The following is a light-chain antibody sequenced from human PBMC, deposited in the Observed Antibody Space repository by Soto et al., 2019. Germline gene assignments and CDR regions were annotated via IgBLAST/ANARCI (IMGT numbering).Light chain of an antibody. J-gene: IGKJ5*01. CDR1: QGIRYY. V-gene: IGKV1-39*01. CDR2: ATS. CDR3: QQSDSIPIT. Sequence: DIQMTQSPSSLSASVGDRVTITCRASQGIRYYLAWYQQKPDKAPKLLIYATSTLQRGVPSRFSGSGSGTDFTLAISNLQPEDFATYYCQQSDSIPITFGQGTRLEIK.